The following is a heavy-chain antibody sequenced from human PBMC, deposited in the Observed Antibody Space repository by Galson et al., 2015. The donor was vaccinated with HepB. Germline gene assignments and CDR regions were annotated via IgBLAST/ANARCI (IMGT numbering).Heavy chain of an antibody. CDR2: IVVGSGNT. J-gene: IGHJ6*02. V-gene: IGHV1-58*01. CDR1: GFTFTSSA. CDR3: AAEQSSGWVYYYYGMDV. Sequence: SVKVSCKASGFTFTSSAVQWVRQARGQRLEWIGWIVVGSGNTNYAQKFQERVTITRDMSTSTAYMELSSLRSEDTAVYYCAAEQSSGWVYYYYGMDVWGQGTTVTVSS. D-gene: IGHD6-19*01.